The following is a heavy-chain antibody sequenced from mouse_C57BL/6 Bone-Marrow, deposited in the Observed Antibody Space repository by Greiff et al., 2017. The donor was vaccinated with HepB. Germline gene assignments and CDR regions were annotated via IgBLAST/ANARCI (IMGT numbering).Heavy chain of an antibody. CDR1: GYTFTSYW. D-gene: IGHD1-1*01. CDR3: ATYYYGSSRYYFDY. Sequence: QVQLQQPGAELVKPGASVKLSCKASGYTFTSYWMHWVKQRPGQGLEWIEMIHPNSGSTNYNEKFKSKATLTVDKSSSTAYMQLSSLTSEDSAVYYCATYYYGSSRYYFDYWGQGTTLTVSS. CDR2: IHPNSGST. V-gene: IGHV1-64*01. J-gene: IGHJ2*01.